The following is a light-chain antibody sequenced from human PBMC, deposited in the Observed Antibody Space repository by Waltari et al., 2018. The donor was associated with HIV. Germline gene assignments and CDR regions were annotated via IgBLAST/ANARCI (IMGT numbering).Light chain of an antibody. CDR2: DNV. CDR1: NIGNKG. Sequence: PPSVSVAPGEMARLTCGGNNIGNKGVHWYQLKSGQAPLLVIFDNVDRPSRITERFSGSISGFTATLAISRVEPGDEAIYYCQVWDRPSDQWVFGGGTTLIV. J-gene: IGLJ3*02. V-gene: IGLV3-21*01. CDR3: QVWDRPSDQWV.